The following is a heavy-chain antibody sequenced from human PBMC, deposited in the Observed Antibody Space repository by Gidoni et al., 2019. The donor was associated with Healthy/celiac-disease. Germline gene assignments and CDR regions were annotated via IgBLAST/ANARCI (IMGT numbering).Heavy chain of an antibody. V-gene: IGHV1-8*01. CDR1: GYTFTSSD. CDR3: ARSCVKVRGPPCGY. J-gene: IGHJ4*02. Sequence: QVQLVQSGAEVKKPGASVKVSCKASGYTFTSSDINWVRQATGQGLEWMGWMNPNSGNTGYAQKFQGRVTMTKNTSISTAYMELSSLRSEDTAVYYCARSCVKVRGPPCGYWGQGTLVTVSS. D-gene: IGHD3-10*01. CDR2: MNPNSGNT.